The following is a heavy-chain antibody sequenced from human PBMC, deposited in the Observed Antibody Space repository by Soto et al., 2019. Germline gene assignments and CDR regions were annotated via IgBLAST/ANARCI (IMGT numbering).Heavy chain of an antibody. V-gene: IGHV4-34*01. CDR3: ARVVRSAKITMINSRYYYGMDV. D-gene: IGHD3-22*01. CDR1: GGSFSGYY. Sequence: PSETLSLTCAVYGGSFSGYYWSWIRQPPGKGLEWIGEINHSGSTNYNPSLKSRVTISVDTSKNQFSLKLSSVTAADTAVYYCARVVRSAKITMINSRYYYGMDVWGQGTTVTVSS. CDR2: INHSGST. J-gene: IGHJ6*02.